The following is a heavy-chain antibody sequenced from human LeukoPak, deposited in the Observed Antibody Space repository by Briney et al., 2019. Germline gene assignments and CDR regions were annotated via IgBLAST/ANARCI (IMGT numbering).Heavy chain of an antibody. CDR1: GYTFTSYG. D-gene: IGHD5-18*01. Sequence: ASVKVSCKASGYTFTSYGISWVRQTPGQGLEWMGWISAYNGNTNYAQKLQGRVTITADKSTSTAYMELSSLRSEDTAVYYCAREGYSYGYYGMDVWGQGTTVTVSS. V-gene: IGHV1-18*01. CDR2: ISAYNGNT. J-gene: IGHJ6*02. CDR3: AREGYSYGYYGMDV.